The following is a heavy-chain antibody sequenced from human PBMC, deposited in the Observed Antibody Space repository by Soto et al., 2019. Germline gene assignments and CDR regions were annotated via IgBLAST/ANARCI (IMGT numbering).Heavy chain of an antibody. V-gene: IGHV3-30*18. CDR1: GFTFSSYG. D-gene: IGHD6-13*01. CDR3: AKDLSSIAAAGLDY. J-gene: IGHJ4*02. Sequence: QVQLVESGGGVVQPGRSLRLSCAASGFTFSSYGMHWVRQAPGKGLEWVAVISYDGSNKYYADSVKGRFTISRDNSKNTLYLQMNSLRAEDTAVYYCAKDLSSIAAAGLDYWGQGTLVTVSS. CDR2: ISYDGSNK.